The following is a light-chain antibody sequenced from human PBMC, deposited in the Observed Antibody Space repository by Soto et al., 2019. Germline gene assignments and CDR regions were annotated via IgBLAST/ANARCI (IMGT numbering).Light chain of an antibody. CDR1: QDIANY. CDR3: QRYDDAPLT. V-gene: IGKV1-27*01. J-gene: IGKJ4*01. CDR2: AAS. Sequence: DIQMTQSPSSLSASVGDRVTMTCRASQDIANYLVWYQQQPGKVPKLLIYAASTLHSGVPSRFSGSGSGTDVTLTISSLQPEDVGTYYCQRYDDAPLTFGGGTKVESK.